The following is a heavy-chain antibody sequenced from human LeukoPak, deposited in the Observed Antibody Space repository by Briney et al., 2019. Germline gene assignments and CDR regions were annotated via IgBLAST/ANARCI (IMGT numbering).Heavy chain of an antibody. CDR2: ITLSSTTK. CDR1: GFTFDDYG. CDR3: AREPTYSSSWYTSCDS. V-gene: IGHV3-48*01. J-gene: IGHJ5*01. D-gene: IGHD6-13*01. Sequence: PGGSLRLSCAASGFTFDDYGMNWVRRAPGKGLEWVSYITLSSTTKYYADSVKGRFTISRDNAKNSLYLHMSSLRAEDTAVYYCAREPTYSSSWYTSCDSWGQGTLVTVSS.